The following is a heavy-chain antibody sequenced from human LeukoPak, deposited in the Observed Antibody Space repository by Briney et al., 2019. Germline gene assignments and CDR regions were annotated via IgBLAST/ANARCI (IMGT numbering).Heavy chain of an antibody. CDR3: ARNALPYCSSTGCYYGFDY. D-gene: IGHD2-2*01. CDR2: ISYDGSNK. V-gene: IGHV3-30*04. Sequence: GRSLRLSCAASGSTFSSYAMHWVRQAPGKGLEWVAVISYDGSNKYYADSVKGRFTISRDNSKNTLYLQMNSPRAEDTAVYYCARNALPYCSSTGCYYGFDYWGQGTLVTVSS. J-gene: IGHJ4*02. CDR1: GSTFSSYA.